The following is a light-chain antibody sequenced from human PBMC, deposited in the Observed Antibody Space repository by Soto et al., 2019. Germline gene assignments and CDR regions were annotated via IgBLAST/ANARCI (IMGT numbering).Light chain of an antibody. J-gene: IGKJ1*01. Sequence: DIQMTQSPSSLSASVGDRVTITCRASQSISDYLNWYQQKPGKAPELLIYAASTLQSGVPSRFSGSGSGTDFTLTISSLQPEDFATYYCQQGYSILTFGQGTKVEIK. CDR3: QQGYSILT. CDR1: QSISDY. V-gene: IGKV1-39*01. CDR2: AAS.